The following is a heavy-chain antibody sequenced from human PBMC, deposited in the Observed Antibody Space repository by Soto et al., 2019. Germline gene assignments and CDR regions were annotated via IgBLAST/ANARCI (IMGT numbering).Heavy chain of an antibody. Sequence: GGSLRLSCAASGFTFSSYEMNWVRQAPGKGLEWVSYISSSGSTIYYADSVKGRFTISRDNAKNSLYLQMNSLRAEDTAVYYCARDRYSGSYPFDYWGQGTLVTVSS. CDR2: ISSSGSTI. CDR1: GFTFSSYE. CDR3: ARDRYSGSYPFDY. V-gene: IGHV3-48*03. J-gene: IGHJ4*02. D-gene: IGHD1-26*01.